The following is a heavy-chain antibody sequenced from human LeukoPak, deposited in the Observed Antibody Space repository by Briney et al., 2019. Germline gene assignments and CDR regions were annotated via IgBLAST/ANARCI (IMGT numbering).Heavy chain of an antibody. Sequence: PSETLSLTCTVSGGSISSYYWSWIRQPAGKGLEWIGRIYTSGSTNYNPSLKSRVTMSVDTSKNQFSLKLSSVTAADTAVYYCARTPQGYYDSSGYPVYYFDYWGQGTLVTVSS. CDR2: IYTSGST. V-gene: IGHV4-4*07. J-gene: IGHJ4*02. D-gene: IGHD3-22*01. CDR3: ARTPQGYYDSSGYPVYYFDY. CDR1: GGSISSYY.